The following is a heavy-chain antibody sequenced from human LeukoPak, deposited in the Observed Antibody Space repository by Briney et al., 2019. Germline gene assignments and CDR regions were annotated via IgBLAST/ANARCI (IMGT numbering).Heavy chain of an antibody. D-gene: IGHD3-16*02. CDR1: GGSISTYY. V-gene: IGHV4-59*01. CDR2: IYYSGST. Sequence: SETLSLTCTVSGGSISTYYWSWIRQPPGKGLEWIAYIYYSGSTNYNPSLESRVTISVHTSNNQFSLRLSSVTAADTAVYYCARALYRATGDFDYWGQGTLVTVSS. J-gene: IGHJ4*02. CDR3: ARALYRATGDFDY.